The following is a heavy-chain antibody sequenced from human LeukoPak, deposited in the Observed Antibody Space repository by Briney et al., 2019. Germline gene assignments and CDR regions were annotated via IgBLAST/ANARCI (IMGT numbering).Heavy chain of an antibody. V-gene: IGHV4-31*03. J-gene: IGHJ5*02. CDR1: GGSISSGGYY. D-gene: IGHD6-19*01. Sequence: SQTLSLTCTVSGGSISSGGYYWSWIRQHPGKGLEWIGYIYYSGSTYYNPSLKSRVTISVDTSKNQFSLKLSSVTAADTAVYYCARDIAVAATGGWFDPWGQGTLVTVSP. CDR2: IYYSGST. CDR3: ARDIAVAATGGWFDP.